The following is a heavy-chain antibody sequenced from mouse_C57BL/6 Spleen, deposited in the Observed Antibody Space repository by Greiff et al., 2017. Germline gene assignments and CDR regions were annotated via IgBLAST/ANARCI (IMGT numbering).Heavy chain of an antibody. CDR2: IYPGSGST. J-gene: IGHJ4*01. D-gene: IGHD5-2*01. V-gene: IGHV1-55*01. CDR1: GYTFTSYW. Sequence: QVQLQQPGAELVQPGASVKLSCKASGYTFTSYWLPWVKQRPGQGLEWIGVIYPGSGSTNYNEKFKSKATLTVDTSSSTAYMQLSSLTSEDSAVYDCATENSNTYDEMEDWGKGTTVTAAS. CDR3: ATENSNTYDEMED.